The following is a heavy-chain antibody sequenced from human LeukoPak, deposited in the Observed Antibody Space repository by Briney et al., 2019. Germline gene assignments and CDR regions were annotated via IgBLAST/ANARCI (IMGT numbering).Heavy chain of an antibody. D-gene: IGHD6-13*01. CDR1: GFTFSSYA. Sequence: PGGSLRLSCAASGFTFSSYAMSWVRQAPGKGLGWVSAISGSGGSTYYADSVKGRFTISRDNSKNTLYLQMNSLRAEDTAVYYCALDPGRWAAAGTINWAQGTLVTVSS. CDR2: ISGSGGST. V-gene: IGHV3-23*01. J-gene: IGHJ4*02. CDR3: ALDPGRWAAAGTIN.